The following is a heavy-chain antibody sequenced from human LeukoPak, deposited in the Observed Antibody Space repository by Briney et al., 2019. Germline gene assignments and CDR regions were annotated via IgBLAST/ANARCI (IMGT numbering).Heavy chain of an antibody. D-gene: IGHD2-2*01. J-gene: IGHJ4*02. V-gene: IGHV3-30*04. CDR3: AKGPLRGTAAAIDY. CDR2: ISYDGRNK. CDR1: GFTFSGSA. Sequence: TGGSLRLSCVVSGFTFSGSAVHWVRQAPGKGLEWVAVISYDGRNKHYPDSVKGRFTISRDISTDTLWLQMDSLRTEDTAVYYCAKGPLRGTAAAIDYWGQGTLVTVSS.